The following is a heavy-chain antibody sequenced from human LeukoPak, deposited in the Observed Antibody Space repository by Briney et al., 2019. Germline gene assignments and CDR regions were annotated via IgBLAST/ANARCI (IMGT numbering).Heavy chain of an antibody. D-gene: IGHD1-26*01. CDR2: ISYDGSNK. CDR1: GFTFSSYG. J-gene: IGHJ5*02. CDR3: AKDSVGATHWFDP. V-gene: IGHV3-30*18. Sequence: GRSLRLSCAASGFTFSSYGMHWVRQAPGKGLEWVAVISYDGSNKYYADSVKGRFTISRDNSKNTLYLQMNSLRAEDTAVYYCAKDSVGATHWFDPWGQGTLVTVSS.